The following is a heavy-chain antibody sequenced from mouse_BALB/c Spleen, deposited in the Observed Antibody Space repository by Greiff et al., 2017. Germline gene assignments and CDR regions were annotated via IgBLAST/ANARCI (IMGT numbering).Heavy chain of an antibody. CDR3: AREKYGSTRAMDY. D-gene: IGHD1-2*01. J-gene: IGHJ4*01. CDR1: GYSITSDYA. Sequence: EVKLQESGPGLVKPSQSLSLTCTVTGYSITSDYAWNLIRQFPGNKLEWMGYISDGGSTSYNPPLKSRISITRDTSKNQFFLQLNSVTTEDTATYYCAREKYGSTRAMDYWGQGTSVTVSS. V-gene: IGHV3-2*02. CDR2: ISDGGST.